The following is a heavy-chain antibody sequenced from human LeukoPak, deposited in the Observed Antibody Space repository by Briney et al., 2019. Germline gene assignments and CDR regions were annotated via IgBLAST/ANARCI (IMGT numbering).Heavy chain of an antibody. CDR2: IYYSGST. D-gene: IGHD2-21*01. CDR1: GGSISSGDYY. Sequence: SETLSLTCTVSGGSISSGDYYWGWIRQPPGKGLEWIGSIYYSGSTYYNPSLKSRVTISVDTSKNQFSLKLSSVTAADTAVYYCARDLSRGDDYWGQGTLVTVSS. V-gene: IGHV4-39*02. CDR3: ARDLSRGDDY. J-gene: IGHJ4*02.